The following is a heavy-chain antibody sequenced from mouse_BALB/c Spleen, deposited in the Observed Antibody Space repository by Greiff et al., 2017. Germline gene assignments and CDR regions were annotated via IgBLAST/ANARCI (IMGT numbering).Heavy chain of an antibody. CDR3: ARFYDGPFAY. D-gene: IGHD2-3*01. V-gene: IGHV5-6-5*01. CDR1: GFTFSSYA. CDR2: ISSGGST. J-gene: IGHJ3*01. Sequence: DVMLVESGGGLVKPGGSLKLSCAASGFTFSSYAMSWVRQTPEKRLEWVASISSGGSTYYPDSVKGRFTISRDNARNILYLQMSSLRSEDTAMYYCARFYDGPFAYWGQGTLVTVSA.